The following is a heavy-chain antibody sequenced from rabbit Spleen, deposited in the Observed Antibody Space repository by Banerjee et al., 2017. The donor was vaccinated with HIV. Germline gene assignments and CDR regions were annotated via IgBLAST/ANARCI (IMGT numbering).Heavy chain of an antibody. CDR3: ARDTATSFSSYGMDL. CDR2: INTATGKA. Sequence: QEQLEESGGGLVKPEGSLTLTCKASGFSFSGRDVMCWVRQAPGKGLEWIACINTATGKAVYASWAKGRFTISKTSSTTVTLQMTSLTAADTATYFCARDTATSFSSYGMDLWGQGTLVTVS. D-gene: IGHD1-1*01. V-gene: IGHV1S45*01. J-gene: IGHJ6*01. CDR1: GFSFSGRDV.